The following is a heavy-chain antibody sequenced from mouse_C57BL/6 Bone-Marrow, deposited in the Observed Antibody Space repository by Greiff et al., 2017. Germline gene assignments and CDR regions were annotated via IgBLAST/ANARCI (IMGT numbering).Heavy chain of an antibody. D-gene: IGHD2-3*01. CDR2: INPYNGGT. J-gene: IGHJ3*01. CDR1: GYTFTDYY. CDR3: ARSGLVTTAY. V-gene: IGHV1-19*01. Sequence: EVKLQESGPVLVKPGASVKMSCKASGYTFTDYYMNWVKQSHGKSLEWIGVINPYNGGTSYNQKFKGKATLTVDKSSSTAYMELNSLTSEDSAVYYCARSGLVTTAYWGQGTLVTVSA.